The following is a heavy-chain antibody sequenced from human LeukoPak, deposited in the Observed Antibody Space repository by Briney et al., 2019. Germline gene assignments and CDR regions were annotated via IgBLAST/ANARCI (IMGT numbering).Heavy chain of an antibody. CDR1: EVSPSNNY. Sequence: PGGSPRLSCAASEVSPSNNYTNWLRQAPGKGLEWGSVIYSSGSTYYAAYLRGRFTMSRHNPTNTLYLQMNSLRTDDTAVYYCASSGPPGIAPRQNGEPLDYWGRGTLVTVSS. V-gene: IGHV3-53*04. CDR2: IYSSGST. CDR3: ASSGPPGIAPRQNGEPLDY. D-gene: IGHD6-13*01. J-gene: IGHJ4*02.